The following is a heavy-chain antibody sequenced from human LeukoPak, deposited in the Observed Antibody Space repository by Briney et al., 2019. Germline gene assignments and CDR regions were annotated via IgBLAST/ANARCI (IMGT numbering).Heavy chain of an antibody. V-gene: IGHV3-48*01. CDR3: AKARSSRFLEWLLSD. CDR2: ISSPSTHI. J-gene: IGHJ4*02. D-gene: IGHD3-3*01. CDR1: GFIFTDYS. Sequence: GGSLRLSCAASGFIFTDYSINWVRQAPGRGLEWVSYISSPSTHIYYADSVKGRFTISRDSSKNTLYLQMNSLRAEDTAVYYCAKARSSRFLEWLLSDWGQGTLVTVSS.